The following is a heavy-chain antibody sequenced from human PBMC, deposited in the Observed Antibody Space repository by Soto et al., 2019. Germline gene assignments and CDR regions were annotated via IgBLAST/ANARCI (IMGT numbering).Heavy chain of an antibody. CDR3: ARDEDYYGSGSYLYGMDV. CDR1: GFTFSSYG. CDR2: IWYDGSNK. Sequence: PGGSLRLSCAASGFTFSSYGMHWVRQAPGKGLEWVAVIWYDGSNKYYADSVKGRFTISRDNSKNTLYLQMNSLRAEDTAVYYCARDEDYYGSGSYLYGMDVWGQGTTVTVSS. D-gene: IGHD3-10*01. J-gene: IGHJ6*02. V-gene: IGHV3-33*01.